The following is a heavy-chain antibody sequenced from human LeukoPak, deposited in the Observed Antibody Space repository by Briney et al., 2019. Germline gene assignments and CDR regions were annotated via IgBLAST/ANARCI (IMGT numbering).Heavy chain of an antibody. CDR3: AKGDWEGAAGTLFY. CDR1: GFTFNSYG. CDR2: ISGSGGST. J-gene: IGHJ4*02. V-gene: IGHV3-23*01. D-gene: IGHD6-13*01. Sequence: PGGSLRLPCAASGFTFNSYGMSWVRQAPGKGLEWVSAISGSGGSTYYADSVKGRFTISRDNSKNTLYLQMNSLRAEDTAVYYCAKGDWEGAAGTLFYWGQGTLVTVSS.